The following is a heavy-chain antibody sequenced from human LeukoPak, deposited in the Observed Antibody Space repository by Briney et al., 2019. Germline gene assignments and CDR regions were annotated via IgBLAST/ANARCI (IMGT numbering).Heavy chain of an antibody. CDR2: IYYSGST. V-gene: IGHV4-30-4*01. J-gene: IGHJ4*02. D-gene: IGHD4-17*01. CDR1: GGSISSGDCY. CDR3: ARGIPDYGDYYFDY. Sequence: SQTLSLTCTVSGGSISSGDCYWSWIRQPPGKGLEWIGYIYYSGSTYYNPSLKSRVTISVDTSKNQFSPKLSSVTAADTAVYYCARGIPDYGDYYFDYWGQGTLVTVS.